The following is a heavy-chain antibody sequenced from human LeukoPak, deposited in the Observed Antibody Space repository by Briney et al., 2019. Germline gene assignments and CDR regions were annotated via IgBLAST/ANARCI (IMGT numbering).Heavy chain of an antibody. Sequence: PGGSLRLSCAASGFAFSSYWMHWVRQAPGKGLVWVSRINSDGSSTTCADSVQGRFTISRDNAKNTLYLQMNSLRADDTAVYYCARSVYSYYANWFDPWGRGTLVTVSS. V-gene: IGHV3-74*01. D-gene: IGHD4-11*01. J-gene: IGHJ5*02. CDR3: ARSVYSYYANWFDP. CDR2: INSDGSST. CDR1: GFAFSSYW.